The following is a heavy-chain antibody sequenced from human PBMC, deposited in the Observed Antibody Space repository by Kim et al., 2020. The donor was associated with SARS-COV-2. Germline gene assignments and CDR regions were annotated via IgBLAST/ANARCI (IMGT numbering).Heavy chain of an antibody. CDR3: AKVVRGTYSSSWFFGGMDV. V-gene: IGHV3-9*01. CDR1: GFTFDDYA. CDR2: ISWNSGSI. J-gene: IGHJ6*02. D-gene: IGHD6-13*01. Sequence: GGSLRLSCAASGFTFDDYAMHWVRQAPGKGLEWVSGISWNSGSIGYADSVKGRFTISRDNAKNSLYLQMNSLRAEDTALYYCAKVVRGTYSSSWFFGGMDVWGQGTTVTVSS.